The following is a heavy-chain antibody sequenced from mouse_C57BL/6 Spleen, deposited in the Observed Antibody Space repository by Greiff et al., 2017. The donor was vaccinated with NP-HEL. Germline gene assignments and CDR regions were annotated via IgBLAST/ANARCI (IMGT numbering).Heavy chain of an antibody. J-gene: IGHJ4*01. Sequence: VQLQQPGAELVMPGASVKLSCKASGYTFTSYWMHWVKQRPGQGLEWIREIDPSDSYTNYNQKFKGKSTLTVDKSSSTAYMQLSSLTSEDSAVYYCARSYYYGSNYAMDYWGQGTSVTVSS. CDR3: ARSYYYGSNYAMDY. V-gene: IGHV1-69*01. CDR2: IDPSDSYT. CDR1: GYTFTSYW. D-gene: IGHD1-1*01.